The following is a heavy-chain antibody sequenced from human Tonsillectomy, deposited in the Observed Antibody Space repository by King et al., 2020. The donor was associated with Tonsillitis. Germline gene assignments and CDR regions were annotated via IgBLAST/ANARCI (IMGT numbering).Heavy chain of an antibody. J-gene: IGHJ4*02. CDR1: GFTFSSYA. CDR3: AKDYYAAHFDY. Sequence: VQLVESGGGLVQPGGSLRLSCAASGFTFSSYAMSWVRQAPGRGLEWVSAISVSGGNTYYAHSVMGRFTISRDSSKNTRYLQMNSLRAEDTAIYYCAKDYYAAHFDYWGQGTLVTVSS. D-gene: IGHD1-26*01. V-gene: IGHV3-23*04. CDR2: ISVSGGNT.